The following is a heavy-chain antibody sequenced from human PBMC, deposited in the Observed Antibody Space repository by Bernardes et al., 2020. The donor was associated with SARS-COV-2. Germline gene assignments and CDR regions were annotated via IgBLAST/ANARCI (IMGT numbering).Heavy chain of an antibody. Sequence: GGSLRLSCAASGFTFSSSWMSWVRQDPGKGLAWVANIKQDGREQYYVDSVKGRFTISRDNAKNSLYLQMNSLRAEDTAVYYCARDGLGDTGGYYYYGMDVWGQGTTVTVSS. CDR3: ARDGLGDTGGYYYYGMDV. V-gene: IGHV3-7*03. CDR1: GFTFSSSW. D-gene: IGHD3-16*01. J-gene: IGHJ6*02. CDR2: IKQDGREQ.